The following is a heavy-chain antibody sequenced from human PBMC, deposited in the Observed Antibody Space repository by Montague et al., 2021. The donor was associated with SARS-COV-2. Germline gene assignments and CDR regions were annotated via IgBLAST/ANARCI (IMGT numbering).Heavy chain of an antibody. CDR3: AGEMATVVNYYYYGMDV. J-gene: IGHJ6*02. CDR1: GGSISSSSYY. V-gene: IGHV4-39*02. Sequence: SETLSLTCTVSGGSISSSSYYWGWIRQPPGKGLEWIGSIYYSGSTYYNPSLKSRVTISVDTSKNQFSLKLSSVTAADTAVYYCAGEMATVVNYYYYGMDVWGQGTTVIVSS. CDR2: IYYSGST. D-gene: IGHD5-24*01.